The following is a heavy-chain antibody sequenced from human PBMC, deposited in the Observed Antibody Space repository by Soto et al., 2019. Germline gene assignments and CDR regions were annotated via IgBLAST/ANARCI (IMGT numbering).Heavy chain of an antibody. CDR1: GFKFSDYT. V-gene: IGHV3-9*01. CDR3: AKDRYGGSTWTTSGAFPL. J-gene: IGHJ4*01. D-gene: IGHD3-16*01. CDR2: IGWNGDSI. Sequence: EVQLVESGGGLVQPGRSLRVSCVASGFKFSDYTMHWVRQVPAKGLEWVASIGWNGDSIGYADSVKGRFIISRDNVKNTLYLQMDGLRSEDTAFYFCAKDRYGGSTWTTSGAFPLWGQGTLVTVSS.